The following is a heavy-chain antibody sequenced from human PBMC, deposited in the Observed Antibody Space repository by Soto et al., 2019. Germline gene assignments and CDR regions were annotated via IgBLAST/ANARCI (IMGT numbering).Heavy chain of an antibody. CDR3: ARDNDRLQLGGNYHYILDV. D-gene: IGHD1-1*01. CDR1: GGTFSTSA. V-gene: IGHV1-69*12. Sequence: QGQLVQSGAEVKKPGSSVKVSCKASGGTFSTSAISWVRQAPGQGLEWVGGIMPVFPTPDYAQNFQGRVTRTADESTTTAYLELTSLRADDTAVYYCARDNDRLQLGGNYHYILDVWGQGTAITVSS. J-gene: IGHJ6*02. CDR2: IMPVFPTP.